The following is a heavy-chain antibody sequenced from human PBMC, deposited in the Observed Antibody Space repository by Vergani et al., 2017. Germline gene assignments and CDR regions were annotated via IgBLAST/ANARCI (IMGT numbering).Heavy chain of an antibody. CDR1: GFTFSTYW. Sequence: EVQLVESGGGLVKPGGSLRLSCAASGFTFSTYWMSWVRQAPGKGLEWVSAISGSGGSTYNADSVKGRFTISRDNSKNTLYLQMNSLRAEDTAVYYCAKDKPKYSYGNGFDYWGQGTLVTVSS. CDR2: ISGSGGST. CDR3: AKDKPKYSYGNGFDY. J-gene: IGHJ4*02. V-gene: IGHV3-23*04. D-gene: IGHD5-18*01.